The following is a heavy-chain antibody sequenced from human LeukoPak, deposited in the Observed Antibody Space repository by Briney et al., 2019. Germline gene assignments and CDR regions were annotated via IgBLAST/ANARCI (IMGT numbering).Heavy chain of an antibody. CDR2: ISSSSTYI. CDR1: GFTFSSYS. J-gene: IGHJ3*02. Sequence: AGGTLSLSCAASGFTFSSYSMNWVARAPGQELEWLSCISSSSTYISHAASLKGRFTISRDNAKDSLYLQMNSLRAEDTAVYYCARQNYYESSHAFDIWGQGTMVTVSS. V-gene: IGHV3-21*01. CDR3: ARQNYYESSHAFDI. D-gene: IGHD3-22*01.